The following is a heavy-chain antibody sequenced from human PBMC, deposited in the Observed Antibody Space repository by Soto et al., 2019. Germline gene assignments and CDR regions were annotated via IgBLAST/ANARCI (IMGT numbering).Heavy chain of an antibody. D-gene: IGHD2-2*01. V-gene: IGHV1-46*01. Sequence: QVQLVQSGAEVKKPGASVKVSCKASGYTFTGYYMHWVRQAPGQGLEWMGIINPSGGSTSYAQKFQGRVTMTRDTSTRTVYMELSSLRSEDTAVYYCARGDIVVVPAAIDFDYWGQGTLVTVSS. J-gene: IGHJ4*02. CDR2: INPSGGST. CDR1: GYTFTGYY. CDR3: ARGDIVVVPAAIDFDY.